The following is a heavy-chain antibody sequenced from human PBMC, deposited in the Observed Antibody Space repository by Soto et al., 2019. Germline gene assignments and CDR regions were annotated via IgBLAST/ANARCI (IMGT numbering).Heavy chain of an antibody. CDR1: GFTFSSYA. CDR3: AKDRDFWSGYTYYGMDV. J-gene: IGHJ6*02. CDR2: ISGSGGST. Sequence: EVQLLESGGGLVQPGGSLRLSCAASGFTFSSYAMSWVRQAPGKGLEWVSAISGSGGSTYYADSVKGRFTISRDNSKNTLYLQMNSLRAEDTAVYYCAKDRDFWSGYTYYGMDVWGQGTTVTVSS. D-gene: IGHD3-3*01. V-gene: IGHV3-23*01.